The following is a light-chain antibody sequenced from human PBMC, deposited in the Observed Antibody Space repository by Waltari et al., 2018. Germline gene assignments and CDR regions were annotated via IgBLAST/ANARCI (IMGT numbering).Light chain of an antibody. CDR1: SSDVGGYNY. Sequence: QSALTQPASVSGSPGQSITISCTGTSSDVGGYNYVSWYQQHPGKAPKRMIDDVSKRPSRVSNRFSGSKSGHTASLTISGLQAEDEADYYCSSYTSSSTSVFGGGTKLTVL. J-gene: IGLJ2*01. CDR3: SSYTSSSTSV. CDR2: DVS. V-gene: IGLV2-14*01.